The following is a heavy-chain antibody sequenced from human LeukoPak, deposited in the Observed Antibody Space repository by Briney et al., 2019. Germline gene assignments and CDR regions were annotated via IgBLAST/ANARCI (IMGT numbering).Heavy chain of an antibody. V-gene: IGHV1-2*06. CDR2: INPNSGVT. J-gene: IGHJ4*02. D-gene: IGHD3-10*01. Sequence: ASVKVSCKASGYTFTTYYMQWVRQAPGQGLEWMERINPNSGVTNFAQKFQGRVTMTRDTSINTVYMQLSRLRSDDTAVYYCARWEGIWFGDGTDYWGQGTLVTVSS. CDR3: ARWEGIWFGDGTDY. CDR1: GYTFTTYY.